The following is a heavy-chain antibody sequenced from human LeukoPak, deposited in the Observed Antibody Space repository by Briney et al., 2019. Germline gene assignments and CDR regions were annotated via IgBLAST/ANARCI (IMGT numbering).Heavy chain of an antibody. CDR1: GYTITDYF. D-gene: IGHD1-1*01. CDR2: INPNSGGT. J-gene: IGHJ4*02. Sequence: RASVKVSCKASGYTITDYFLQWVRHAPGQGLEWMGWINPNSGGTSYAQKFQGRVTMTRDMSISTAYMELSRLTSDDTAVYYCARDYELGTAGTAYEYFDCWGQGTLVTVSS. CDR3: ARDYELGTAGTAYEYFDC. V-gene: IGHV1-2*02.